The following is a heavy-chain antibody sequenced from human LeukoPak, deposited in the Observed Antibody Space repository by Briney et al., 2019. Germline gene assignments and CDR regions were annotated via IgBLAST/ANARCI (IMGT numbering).Heavy chain of an antibody. D-gene: IGHD6-13*01. CDR2: LYSGGST. CDR1: GFTVSSNY. J-gene: IGHJ4*02. Sequence: GGSLRLSCAASGFTVSSNYMAWVRQAPGKGLEWVSVLYSGGSTYYADSVKGRFTISRDNSKNTLYLQLNSLRVEDTAVYYCARGTITAAGRLDYWGQGTLVTVSS. V-gene: IGHV3-66*01. CDR3: ARGTITAAGRLDY.